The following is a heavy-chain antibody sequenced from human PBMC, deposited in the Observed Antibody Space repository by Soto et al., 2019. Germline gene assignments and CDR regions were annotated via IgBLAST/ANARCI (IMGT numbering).Heavy chain of an antibody. D-gene: IGHD4-17*01. V-gene: IGHV4-31*03. CDR3: ARDIYGDYNNWFDP. CDR1: GGSISSGGYY. J-gene: IGHJ5*02. CDR2: IYYSGST. Sequence: PSETLSLTCTVSGGSISSGGYYWSWIRQHPGKGLEWIGYIYYSGSTYYNPSLKSRVTISVDTSKNQFSLKLSSVTAADTAVYYCARDIYGDYNNWFDPWGQGTLVTVSS.